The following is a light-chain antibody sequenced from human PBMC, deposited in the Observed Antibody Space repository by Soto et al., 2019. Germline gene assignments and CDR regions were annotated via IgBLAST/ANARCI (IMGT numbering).Light chain of an antibody. CDR1: QDIRSD. Sequence: DIQMTKSPSSLSASVGDRVTITCRASQDIRSDLGWFQQKTVKAPKRLIYAATKLQNGVPSRFSGSGSGTQFNLTINSLQPEDFATYYCLQHHGPPYTFGQGTKLEI. V-gene: IGKV1-17*01. J-gene: IGKJ2*01. CDR3: LQHHGPPYT. CDR2: AAT.